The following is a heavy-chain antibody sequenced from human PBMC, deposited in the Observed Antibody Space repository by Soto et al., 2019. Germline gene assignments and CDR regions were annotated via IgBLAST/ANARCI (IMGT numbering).Heavy chain of an antibody. CDR3: ARDPATYCSSTSCPFGGYYYYGMDV. J-gene: IGHJ6*02. CDR2: TYYRSKWYN. CDR1: GDSVSSNSAA. Sequence: SQTLSLTCAISGDSVSSNSAAWNWIRQSPSRGLEWLGRTYYRSKWYNDYAVSVKSRITINPDTSKNQFSLQLNSVTPEDTAVYYCARDPATYCSSTSCPFGGYYYYGMDVWGQGTTVTVSS. V-gene: IGHV6-1*01. D-gene: IGHD2-2*01.